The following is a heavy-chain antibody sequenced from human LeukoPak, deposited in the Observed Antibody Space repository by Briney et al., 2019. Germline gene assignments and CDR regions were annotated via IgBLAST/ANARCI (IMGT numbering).Heavy chain of an antibody. J-gene: IGHJ4*02. V-gene: IGHV3-23*01. CDR2: IRGGGET. D-gene: IGHD6-25*01. CDR1: GFSFTSYA. CDR3: AKVLGMYGSSGYAWYFDY. Sequence: GGSLRLSCAASGFSFTSYAMSWVRQAPARGPEWVSSIRGGGETFYADSVKGRFTISRDNSKNTLYLQMNSLRAEDTAVYYCAKVLGMYGSSGYAWYFDYWGQGTLVTVSS.